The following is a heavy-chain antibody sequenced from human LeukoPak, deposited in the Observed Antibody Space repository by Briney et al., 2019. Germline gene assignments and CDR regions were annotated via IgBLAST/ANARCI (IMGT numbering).Heavy chain of an antibody. Sequence: SETLSLTCTVSDGSISSYYWSWIRQPPGKGLEWIGHIYDSGSTNYNPSLKSRVTISVDTSKNQFSLKLSSVTAADTAVYYCAREKSPDYCSGASCYFDYWGQGTLVTVSP. CDR1: DGSISSYY. D-gene: IGHD2-15*01. CDR3: AREKSPDYCSGASCYFDY. V-gene: IGHV4-59*01. CDR2: IYDSGST. J-gene: IGHJ4*02.